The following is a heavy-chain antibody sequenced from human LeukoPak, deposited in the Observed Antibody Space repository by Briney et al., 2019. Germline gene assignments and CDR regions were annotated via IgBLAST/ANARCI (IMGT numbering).Heavy chain of an antibody. D-gene: IGHD1-26*01. V-gene: IGHV3-33*08. CDR3: ARWGIVGHDAFDL. CDR2: IRYDGSDH. Sequence: PGRSLRLSCAASGFTFSSYGMHWVRQAPGKGLEGVALIRYDGSDHWYGDPAKGRFTISRDNSKDTVYLQMDSLRDEDTAVYFCARWGIVGHDAFDLWGQGTMVTVSS. J-gene: IGHJ3*01. CDR1: GFTFSSYG.